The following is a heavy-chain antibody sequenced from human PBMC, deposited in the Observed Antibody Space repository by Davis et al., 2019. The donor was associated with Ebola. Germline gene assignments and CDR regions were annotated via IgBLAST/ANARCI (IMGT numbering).Heavy chain of an antibody. CDR1: GGSISSYY. CDR3: ARHVPYDILTPRRVGYYYYYYGMDV. CDR2: IYYSGST. V-gene: IGHV4-59*08. D-gene: IGHD3-9*01. Sequence: SETLSLTCTVSGGSISSYYWSWIRQPPGKGLEWIGYIYYSGSTNYNPSLKSRVTISVDTSKNQFSLKLSSVTAADTAVYYCARHVPYDILTPRRVGYYYYYYGMDVWGQGTTVTVSS. J-gene: IGHJ6*02.